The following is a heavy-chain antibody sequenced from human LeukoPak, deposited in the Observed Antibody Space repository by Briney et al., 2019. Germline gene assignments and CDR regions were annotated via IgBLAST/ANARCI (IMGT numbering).Heavy chain of an antibody. D-gene: IGHD2-2*01. J-gene: IGHJ5*02. Sequence: SETLSLTCAVYGGSFSGYYWSWIRQPPGKGLEWIGEINHSGSANYNPSLKNRVTISVDTSKNQFSLKLSSVTAADTAVYYCASSSAARPFDPWGQGTLVTVSS. CDR3: ASSSAARPFDP. V-gene: IGHV4-34*01. CDR1: GGSFSGYY. CDR2: INHSGSA.